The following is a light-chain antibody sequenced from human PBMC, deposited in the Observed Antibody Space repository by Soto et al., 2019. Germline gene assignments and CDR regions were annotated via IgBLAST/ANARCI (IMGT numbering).Light chain of an antibody. CDR3: SSYAGSNGVV. V-gene: IGLV2-8*01. CDR1: SSDVGGYNY. J-gene: IGLJ2*01. Sequence: QSAPTQPPSASGSPGQSVTISCTGTSSDVGGYNYVSWYQQHPGKAPKLMIYEVSKRPSGVPDRFSGSKSGNTASLTVSGLQAEDEADYYCSSYAGSNGVVFGGGTKLTVL. CDR2: EVS.